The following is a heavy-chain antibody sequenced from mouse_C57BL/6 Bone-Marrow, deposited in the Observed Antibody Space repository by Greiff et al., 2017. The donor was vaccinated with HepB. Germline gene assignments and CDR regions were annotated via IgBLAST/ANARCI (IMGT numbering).Heavy chain of an antibody. CDR3: ARDSSGYVLYAMDY. CDR2: IYPSDSET. J-gene: IGHJ4*01. Sequence: QVQLQQPGAELVRPGSSVKLSCKASGYTFTSYWMDWVKQRPGQGLEWIGNIYPSDSETHYNQKFKVKATLTVDKSSSTAYMQLSSLTSEDSAVYYCARDSSGYVLYAMDYWGQGTSVTVSS. V-gene: IGHV1-61*01. CDR1: GYTFTSYW. D-gene: IGHD3-2*02.